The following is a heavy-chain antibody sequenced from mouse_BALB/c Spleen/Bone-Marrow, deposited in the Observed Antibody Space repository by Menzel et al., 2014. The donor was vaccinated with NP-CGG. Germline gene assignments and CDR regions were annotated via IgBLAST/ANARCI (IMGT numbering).Heavy chain of an antibody. CDR3: ATMITDWYFDV. J-gene: IGHJ1*01. CDR2: IDPANGNT. Sequence: SGAELVKPGASVKLSCTASGFSIKDTYMHWVKQRPEQGLEWIGRIDPANGNTKYDPKFQGKATITADTSSNTAYLQLSSLTSEDTAVYYCATMITDWYFDVWGAGTTVTVSS. D-gene: IGHD2-4*01. CDR1: GFSIKDTY. V-gene: IGHV14-3*02.